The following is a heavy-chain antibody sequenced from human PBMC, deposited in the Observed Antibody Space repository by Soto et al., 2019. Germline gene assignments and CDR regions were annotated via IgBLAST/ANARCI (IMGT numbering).Heavy chain of an antibody. Sequence: EVQLLDSGGGLVQPGGSLRLSCEASGFTFSSYAMSWVRQAPGKGLEWVSSINRNGGSANYADSVKGRFTISRDDSKNILSLQMNSLRAEDTAIYYCAKNYYFDFWGQGTLVTVSS. CDR2: INRNGGSA. J-gene: IGHJ4*02. CDR3: AKNYYFDF. CDR1: GFTFSSYA. V-gene: IGHV3-23*01. D-gene: IGHD3-10*01.